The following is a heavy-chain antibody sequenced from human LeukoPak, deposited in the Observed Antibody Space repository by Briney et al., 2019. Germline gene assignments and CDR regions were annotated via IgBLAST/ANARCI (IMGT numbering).Heavy chain of an antibody. J-gene: IGHJ5*01. CDR1: GFTFSSYE. Sequence: PGGSLRLSCAASGFTFSSYEMNWVRQAPGKGLEWVSYISSSGSTIYYADSVKGRFTISRDNAKNSLYLQMNSLRAEDTAVYYCARDSSSWYRRWFDPWGQGTLVTVSS. CDR2: ISSSGSTI. V-gene: IGHV3-48*03. D-gene: IGHD6-13*01. CDR3: ARDSSSWYRRWFDP.